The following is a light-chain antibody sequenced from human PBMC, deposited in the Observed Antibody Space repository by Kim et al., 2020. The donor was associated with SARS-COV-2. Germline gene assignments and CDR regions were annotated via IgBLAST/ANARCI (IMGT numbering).Light chain of an antibody. CDR3: LQHRTYPIT. Sequence: DIQMTQSPSSLSASVGDRVTMTCRASQDIGNDLGWYQQSPGRAPKRLIYGASNLQSGVPSRFSGSGSETEFTLTINSLQPEDFATYFCLQHRTYPITFGQGTRLEIK. CDR2: GAS. J-gene: IGKJ5*01. CDR1: QDIGND. V-gene: IGKV1-17*01.